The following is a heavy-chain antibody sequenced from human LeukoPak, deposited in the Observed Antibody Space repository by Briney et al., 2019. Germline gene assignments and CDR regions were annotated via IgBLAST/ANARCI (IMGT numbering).Heavy chain of an antibody. CDR1: GVTFSNAW. V-gene: IGHV3-15*01. Sequence: SGGSLRLSCVVSGVTFSNAWMNWVRKAPGKGPEWVGRMKSQKDGGTTDYAAPVKGRFTMSRDDSKNTLYLQMNSLKTEDTAVYYCSTSGWVEGCTDLDSWGQGTLVSVSS. J-gene: IGHJ4*02. CDR3: STSGWVEGCTDLDS. D-gene: IGHD2-8*02. CDR2: MKSQKDGGTT.